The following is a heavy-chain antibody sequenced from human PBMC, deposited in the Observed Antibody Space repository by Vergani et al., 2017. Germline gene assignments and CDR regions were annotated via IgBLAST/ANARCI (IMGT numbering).Heavy chain of an antibody. J-gene: IGHJ4*02. CDR2: IYYSGST. D-gene: IGHD2-2*01. V-gene: IGHV4-59*01. CDR3: ASPGPTAGYPYHSFFDY. CDR1: GGSISSYY. Sequence: QVQLQESGPGLVKPSETLSLTCTVSGGSISSYYWSWIRQPPGKGLEWIGYIYYSGSTNYNPSLKSRVTISVDTSKNQFSLKLSSVTAADTAVYYCASPGPTAGYPYHSFFDYWGQGTLVTVSS.